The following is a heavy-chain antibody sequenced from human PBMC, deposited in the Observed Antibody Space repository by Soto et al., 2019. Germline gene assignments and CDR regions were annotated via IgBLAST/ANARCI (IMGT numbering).Heavy chain of an antibody. D-gene: IGHD2-21*02. CDR3: ETRRYCGYDCYHKHYYGMDV. V-gene: IGHV1-69*08. CDR2: VIPVRTTT. CDR1: GDTFSSYF. Sequence: QVQLQQSGAELKKPGSSVRVSCRSSGDTFSSYFVCWLRRAPGRGGEWRGGVIPVRTTTDYAQNLRGRVTFREDRSTNSVYMSMSRFTPKVTAVYYGETRRYCGYDCYHKHYYGMDVWGQGSMVTVAS. J-gene: IGHJ6*02.